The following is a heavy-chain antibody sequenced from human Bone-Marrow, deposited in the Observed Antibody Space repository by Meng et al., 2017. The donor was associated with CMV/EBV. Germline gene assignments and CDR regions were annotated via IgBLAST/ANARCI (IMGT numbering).Heavy chain of an antibody. CDR2: IWYDGSNK. J-gene: IGHJ4*02. CDR3: AKAQRRYCSSTSCRGFDY. CDR1: GFTFSSYG. D-gene: IGHD2-2*01. V-gene: IGHV3-33*06. Sequence: GASLKISCAASGFTFSSYGMHWVRQAPGKGLEWVAVIWYDGSNKYYADSVKGRFTISRDNSKNTLYLQMNSLRAEDTAVYYCAKAQRRYCSSTSCRGFDYWGQGTLVTFSS.